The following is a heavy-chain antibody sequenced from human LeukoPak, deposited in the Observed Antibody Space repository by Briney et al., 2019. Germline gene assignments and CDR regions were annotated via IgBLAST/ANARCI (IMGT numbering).Heavy chain of an antibody. Sequence: PSETLSLTCAVSGGSISSSNWWSWVRQAPGKGLEWVSVIYSGGSTYYADSVKGRFTISRDNSKNTLYLQMNSLRAEDTAVYYCARGETPAGWGQGTLVTVSS. CDR1: GGSISSSNW. CDR2: IYSGGST. D-gene: IGHD1-1*01. CDR3: ARGETPAG. V-gene: IGHV3-53*01. J-gene: IGHJ4*02.